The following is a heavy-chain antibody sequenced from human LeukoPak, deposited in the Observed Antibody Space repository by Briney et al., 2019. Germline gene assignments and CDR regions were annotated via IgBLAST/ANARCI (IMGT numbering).Heavy chain of an antibody. D-gene: IGHD6-6*01. CDR2: IYTSGST. CDR3: ASYIAALHYFDY. V-gene: IGHV4-59*10. Sequence: SETLSLTCAVYGGSFSGYYWSWIRQPAGKGLEWIGRIYTSGSTNYNPSLKSRVTMSVDTSKNQFSLKLSSVTAADTAVYYCASYIAALHYFDYWGQGTLVTVSS. J-gene: IGHJ4*02. CDR1: GGSFSGYY.